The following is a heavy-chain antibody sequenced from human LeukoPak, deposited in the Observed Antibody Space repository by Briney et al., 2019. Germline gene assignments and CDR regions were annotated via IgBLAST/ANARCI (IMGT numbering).Heavy chain of an antibody. J-gene: IGHJ4*02. CDR1: GFSFSSYW. Sequence: SGGSLRLSCAASGFSFSSYWMSWVRQAPGKGLEWVANIKQDGSDKYYLTSVRGRFTTSRDNAKNSLFLQMNSLRVEDTAVYYCARGGGHLDCWGQGTLVTVSS. D-gene: IGHD4-23*01. CDR2: IKQDGSDK. V-gene: IGHV3-7*03. CDR3: ARGGGHLDC.